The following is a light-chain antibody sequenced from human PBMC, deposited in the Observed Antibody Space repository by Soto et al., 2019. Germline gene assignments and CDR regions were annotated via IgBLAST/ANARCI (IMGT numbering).Light chain of an antibody. Sequence: EILLTQSPGTLSWSPGERATLSWRASQSVSSSYLAWYKQKPGHAPRLLIYGASSRPTGIPDWISGSWSGTVFTLTSSRMEPEYSAVYYCQQYRSSSTFGQGTRLEIK. CDR1: QSVSSSY. V-gene: IGKV3-20*01. J-gene: IGKJ5*01. CDR3: QQYRSSST. CDR2: GAS.